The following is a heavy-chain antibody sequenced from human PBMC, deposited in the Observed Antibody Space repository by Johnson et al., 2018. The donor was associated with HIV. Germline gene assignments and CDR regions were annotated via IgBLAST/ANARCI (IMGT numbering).Heavy chain of an antibody. CDR1: GFTVSSNY. J-gene: IGHJ3*02. V-gene: IGHV3-66*01. D-gene: IGHD3-22*01. CDR3: ARVAYYDSSGYLGVYAFDI. Sequence: VQLVESGGGLVQPGGSLRLSCAASGFTVSSNYMSWVRQAPGKGLEWVSVIYSGGSTYYADSVKGRFTISRDNAKNSLYLQMNSLRAEDTAVYYCARVAYYDSSGYLGVYAFDIWGQGTMVTVSS. CDR2: IYSGGST.